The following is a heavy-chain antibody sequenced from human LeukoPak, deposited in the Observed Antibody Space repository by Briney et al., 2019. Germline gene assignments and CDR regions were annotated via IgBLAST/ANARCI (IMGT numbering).Heavy chain of an antibody. V-gene: IGHV3-53*01. CDR2: IYTGGST. CDR1: GFIVSINY. J-gene: IGHJ5*02. CDR3: ARAKLHLLWFVT. D-gene: IGHD3-10*01. Sequence: GGSLRLSCAASGFIVSINYISWVRQAPGKGLDWVSVIYTGGSTYYADSVKGRFTISRDNSKNPMYIQMNSLRAAQPAVYYCARAKLHLLWFVTWGQGTLVTVSS.